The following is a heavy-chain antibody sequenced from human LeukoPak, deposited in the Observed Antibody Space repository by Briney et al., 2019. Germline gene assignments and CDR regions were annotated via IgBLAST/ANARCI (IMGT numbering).Heavy chain of an antibody. CDR1: GGSFSGYY. Sequence: SETLSLTCAVYGGSFSGYYWSWIRQPPGKGLEWVGEINHSGSTNYNPSFKSRVTISVDTSKNHFSLKLSSVTAADTAVYYRARSRVIDHSSGYHHPLYYFDDWGQGTLVTVSS. V-gene: IGHV4-34*01. CDR2: INHSGST. D-gene: IGHD3-22*01. J-gene: IGHJ4*02. CDR3: ARSRVIDHSSGYHHPLYYFDD.